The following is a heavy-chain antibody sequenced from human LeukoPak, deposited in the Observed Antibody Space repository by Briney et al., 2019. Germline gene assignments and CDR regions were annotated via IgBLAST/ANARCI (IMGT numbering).Heavy chain of an antibody. J-gene: IGHJ4*02. D-gene: IGHD3-22*01. CDR2: IRYDGSNK. Sequence: GGSLRLSCAASGFTFSSYGMHWVRQAPGKGLEWVAFIRYDGSNKYYADSVKGRFTISRDNSKNTLYLQMNSLRAEDTAVYYCAKEAYDSSGYYYVQGDYFDYWGQGTLVTVSS. V-gene: IGHV3-30*02. CDR3: AKEAYDSSGYYYVQGDYFDY. CDR1: GFTFSSYG.